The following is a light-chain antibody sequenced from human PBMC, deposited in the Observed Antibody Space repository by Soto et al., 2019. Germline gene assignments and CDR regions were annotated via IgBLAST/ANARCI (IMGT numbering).Light chain of an antibody. CDR2: AAS. CDR1: QDINNY. CDR3: QKYSSAPLT. Sequence: DIQMTQSPSSLSASAGDRVTISCRASQDINNYFAWFQQKPGKVPKLLISAASTLESGVPSRFTGSGSGTDFTLTISSLQPEDVATYYCQKYSSAPLTFGGGTKVEIK. J-gene: IGKJ4*01. V-gene: IGKV1-27*01.